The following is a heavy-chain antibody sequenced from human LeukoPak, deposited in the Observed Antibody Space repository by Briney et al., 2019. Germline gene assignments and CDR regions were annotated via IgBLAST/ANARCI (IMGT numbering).Heavy chain of an antibody. D-gene: IGHD4-23*01. V-gene: IGHV3-21*01. CDR2: ISSSSAYI. J-gene: IGHJ5*02. CDR3: ARTTVAPSWLDP. Sequence: PGGSLRLSCAASGFTFSSYSMNWVRQAPGKGLEWVSSISSSSAYIYYADSVKGRFTISRDNAKNSLYLQMNSLRAEDTAVYFCARTTVAPSWLDPWGQGTLVTVSS. CDR1: GFTFSSYS.